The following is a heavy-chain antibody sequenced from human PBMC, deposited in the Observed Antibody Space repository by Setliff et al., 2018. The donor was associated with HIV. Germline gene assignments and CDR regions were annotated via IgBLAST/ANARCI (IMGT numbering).Heavy chain of an antibody. CDR1: GYTFTSYD. J-gene: IGHJ4*02. V-gene: IGHV1-8*02. D-gene: IGHD6-19*01. CDR2: MNPNSGNT. CDR3: ARGEAVAGRGAPPSFDY. Sequence: ASVKVSCKASGYTFTSYDINWVRQATGQGLEWMGWMNPNSGNTGYAQKFQGRVTMTRNTSISTAYMELSSLRSEDTAVYYCARGEAVAGRGAPPSFDYWGQGTLVTVSS.